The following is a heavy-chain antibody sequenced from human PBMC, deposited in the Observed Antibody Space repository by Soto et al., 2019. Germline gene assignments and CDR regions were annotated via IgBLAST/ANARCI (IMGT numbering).Heavy chain of an antibody. CDR3: ARVLMVYGSWSYYATCLDI. CDR1: GFTFSSYS. J-gene: IGHJ3*02. D-gene: IGHD3-10*01. Sequence: PGGSLRLSCAASGFTFSSYSMNWVRQAPGKGLEWVSYISSSSSTIYYADSVKGRFTISRDNAKNSLYLQMNSLRAEDTAVYYCARVLMVYGSWSYYATCLDICDQGTMDTRSS. V-gene: IGHV3-48*01. CDR2: ISSSSSTI.